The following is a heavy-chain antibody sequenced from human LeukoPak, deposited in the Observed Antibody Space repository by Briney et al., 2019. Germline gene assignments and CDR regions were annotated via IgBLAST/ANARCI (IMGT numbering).Heavy chain of an antibody. CDR2: ISGSGGST. V-gene: IGHV3-23*01. J-gene: IGHJ4*02. D-gene: IGHD6-13*01. Sequence: QPGGSLRLSCAASGFTFSSYAMSWVRQAPGKGLEWVSAISGSGGSTYYADSVKGRFTISRDNSKNTLYLQMNSLRAEDTAVYYCARDSSSWYAEPYYFDYWGQGTLVTVSS. CDR3: ARDSSSWYAEPYYFDY. CDR1: GFTFSSYA.